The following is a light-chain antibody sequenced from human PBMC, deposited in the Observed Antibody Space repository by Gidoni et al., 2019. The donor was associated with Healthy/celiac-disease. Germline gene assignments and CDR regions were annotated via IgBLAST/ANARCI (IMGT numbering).Light chain of an antibody. J-gene: IGKJ3*01. CDR1: QGISSY. CDR2: AAS. V-gene: IGKV1-9*01. Sequence: IQLTQSPSSLSASVGDRVTITCRASQGISSYLAWYQQKPGKATKLLIYAASTLQSGVPSRFSGSGSGTDFTLTISSLQPEDFATYYCQQLNSYPGTFGPGTKVEIK. CDR3: QQLNSYPGT.